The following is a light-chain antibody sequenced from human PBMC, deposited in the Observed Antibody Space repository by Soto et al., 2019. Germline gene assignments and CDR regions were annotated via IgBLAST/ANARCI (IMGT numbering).Light chain of an antibody. V-gene: IGKV3D-15*01. CDR3: QQYNNWPLT. J-gene: IGKJ5*01. CDR1: QSVSSN. Sequence: IGLTQSPATLSVSPGERATLSCRASQSVSSNLAWHQQRPGQAPRLLIYGASTRATGVPATFSGGGSGTEFTLTITSLQSEDFAVYLCQQYNNWPLTFGQGTRLEIK. CDR2: GAS.